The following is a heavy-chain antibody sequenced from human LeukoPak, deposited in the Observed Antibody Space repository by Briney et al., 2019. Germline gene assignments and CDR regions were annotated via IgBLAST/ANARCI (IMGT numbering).Heavy chain of an antibody. CDR3: ARDRPCRHCSTTRFYIASPFDP. J-gene: IGHJ5*02. D-gene: IGHD2-2*01. CDR2: IIPIFGTA. V-gene: IGHV1-69*13. Sequence: GASVKVSCKASRGTFISYAISWVGQAPGQGLEWMGGIIPIFGTANYVQKLQGRVTITADESTSKDYMELREQRSEDTALYSCARDRPCRHCSTTRFYIASPFDPWGQGTLVTVSS. CDR1: RGTFISYA.